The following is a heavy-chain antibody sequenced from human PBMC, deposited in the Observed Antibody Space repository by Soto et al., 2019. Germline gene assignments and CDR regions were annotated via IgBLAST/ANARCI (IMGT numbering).Heavy chain of an antibody. CDR2: VAYDGSKT. V-gene: IGHV3-30*03. Sequence: QVQLVESGGGGVQPGRSLRLTCAASGFTFSSNGMHWVRQAPGKGLEWVALVAYDGSKTYYGDSVRGRFPISRDNSENTLYLQMNSLRAEDTAVYYCARWVGGSMYDNSGKYDSWGQGTLVTVSS. CDR1: GFTFSSNG. J-gene: IGHJ5*01. CDR3: ARWVGGSMYDNSGKYDS. D-gene: IGHD3-22*01.